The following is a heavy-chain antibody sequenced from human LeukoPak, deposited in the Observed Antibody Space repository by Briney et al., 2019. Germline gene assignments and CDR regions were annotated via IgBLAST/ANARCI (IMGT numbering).Heavy chain of an antibody. J-gene: IGHJ4*02. CDR3: AKGYDCGGDCPYYFDY. V-gene: IGHV3-23*01. Sequence: TGGSLRLSCAASGFTFSTYSMTWVRQAPGKGLEWVSAISGSGGSTYYADSVKGRFTISRDNSKNTLYLQMNSLRAEDTAVYYCAKGYDCGGDCPYYFDYWGQGTLVTVSS. CDR1: GFTFSTYS. CDR2: ISGSGGST. D-gene: IGHD2-21*01.